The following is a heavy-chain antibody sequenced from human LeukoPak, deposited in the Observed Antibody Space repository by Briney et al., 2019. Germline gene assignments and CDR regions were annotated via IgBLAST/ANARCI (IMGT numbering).Heavy chain of an antibody. V-gene: IGHV1-3*04. CDR3: ARSEQWLVCYFDY. Sequence: ASVKVSCKTSGYTFTSCAIHWVRQAPGQRLEWMGWINTGNGNTKYSQNFQGRVTITRDTSASTAYMELSSLRSEDTAVYYCARSEQWLVCYFDYWGQGTLVTVSS. CDR1: GYTFTSCA. D-gene: IGHD6-19*01. J-gene: IGHJ4*02. CDR2: INTGNGNT.